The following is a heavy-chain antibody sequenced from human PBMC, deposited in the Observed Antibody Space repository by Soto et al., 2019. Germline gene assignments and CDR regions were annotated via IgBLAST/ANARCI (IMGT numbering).Heavy chain of an antibody. CDR2: IYYSGST. J-gene: IGHJ4*02. Sequence: QVQLQESGPGLVKPSETLSLTCTVSGGSISSYYWSWIRQPPGKGLEWIGYIYYSGSTNYNPSLKSRVTISVDTSKNQFSLKLSSVTAADTAVYYCAGSGGSSWSLDFDYWGQGTLVTVSS. CDR3: AGSGGSSWSLDFDY. D-gene: IGHD6-13*01. V-gene: IGHV4-59*01. CDR1: GGSISSYY.